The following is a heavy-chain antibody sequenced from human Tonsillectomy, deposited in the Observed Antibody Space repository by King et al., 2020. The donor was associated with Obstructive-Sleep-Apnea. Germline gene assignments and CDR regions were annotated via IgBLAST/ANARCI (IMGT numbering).Heavy chain of an antibody. J-gene: IGHJ6*02. CDR1: GYTFIGYY. D-gene: IGHD2-8*01. CDR3: ARGRTMYCTNGVCYGSYYYYGMDV. Sequence: QLVQSGAEVKKPGASVKVSCKASGYTFIGYYMHWVRQAPGQGLEWMGWINPNSGGTNYAQKFQGWVTMTRDTSISTAYMELRRLRSDDTAVYYCARGRTMYCTNGVCYGSYYYYGMDVWGQGTTVTVSS. CDR2: INPNSGGT. V-gene: IGHV1-2*04.